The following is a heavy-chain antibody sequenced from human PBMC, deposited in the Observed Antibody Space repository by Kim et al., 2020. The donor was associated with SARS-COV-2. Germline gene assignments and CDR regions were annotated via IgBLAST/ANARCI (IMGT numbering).Heavy chain of an antibody. D-gene: IGHD3-10*01. Sequence: NGKPKYSQKFQGRVTITRDTSASTAYMGRSSLRSEDTAVYYCARARSGLDYWGQGTLVTVSS. J-gene: IGHJ4*02. V-gene: IGHV1-3*01. CDR3: ARARSGLDY. CDR2: NGKP.